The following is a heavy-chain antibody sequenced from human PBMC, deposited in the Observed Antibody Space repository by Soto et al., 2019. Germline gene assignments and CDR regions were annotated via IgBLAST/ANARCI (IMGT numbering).Heavy chain of an antibody. CDR2: IYYSGST. D-gene: IGHD3-22*01. CDR1: GGSISSGGYY. V-gene: IGHV4-31*03. J-gene: IGHJ4*02. Sequence: ASETLSLTCTVSGGSISSGGYYWSWIRQHPGKGLEWIGYIYYSGSTYYNPSLKSRVTISVDTSKNQFSLKLSSVTAADTAVYYCARVLYYYDSSGSGSDYWGQGTLVTVSS. CDR3: ARVLYYYDSSGSGSDY.